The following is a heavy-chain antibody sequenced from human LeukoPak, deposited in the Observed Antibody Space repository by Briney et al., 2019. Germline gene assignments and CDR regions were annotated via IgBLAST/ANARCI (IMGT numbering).Heavy chain of an antibody. CDR1: GGSISSYY. J-gene: IGHJ4*02. CDR3: ARDGLYCSGGSCYNAAPRY. Sequence: SEILSLTCTVSGGSISSYYWSWIRQPPGKGLEWIGYIYYSGSTNYNPSLKSRVTISVDTSKNQFSLKLSSVTAADTAVYYCARDGLYCSGGSCYNAAPRYWGQGTLVTVSS. CDR2: IYYSGST. D-gene: IGHD2-15*01. V-gene: IGHV4-59*01.